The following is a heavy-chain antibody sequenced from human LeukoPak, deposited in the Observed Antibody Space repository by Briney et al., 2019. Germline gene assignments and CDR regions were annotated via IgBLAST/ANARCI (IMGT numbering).Heavy chain of an antibody. CDR3: ARPVTTVVTEDAFDI. CDR1: GYTFTGYY. CDR2: INPNSGGT. Sequence: ASVKVSCKASGYTFTGYYMHWVRQAPGQGLEWMGWINPNSGGTNYAQKFQGRVTMTRDTSISTAYMELSRLGSDDTAVYYCARPVTTVVTEDAFDIWGQGTMVTVSS. D-gene: IGHD4-23*01. V-gene: IGHV1-2*02. J-gene: IGHJ3*02.